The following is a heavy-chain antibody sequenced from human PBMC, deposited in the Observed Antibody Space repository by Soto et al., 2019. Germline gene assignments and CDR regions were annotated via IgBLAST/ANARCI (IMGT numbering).Heavy chain of an antibody. J-gene: IGHJ5*01. V-gene: IGHV3-74*01. Sequence: WVRQAPWKWLVWVSRIKTDGSSTSYADSVKGRFTISRENAKNTLYLQMNSLRVEDTAVYYCARSDWFGSSGQGYLVTVSS. CDR2: IKTDGSST. CDR3: ARSDWFGS.